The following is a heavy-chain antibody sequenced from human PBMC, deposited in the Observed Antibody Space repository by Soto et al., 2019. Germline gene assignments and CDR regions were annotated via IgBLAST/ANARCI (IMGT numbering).Heavy chain of an antibody. CDR2: IHSDGSST. Sequence: EVQLVESEGGLVQRGGSLRLSCAASGFTFNYYWMHWVRQDPGQGLVWVSHIHSDGSSTTYADSVKGRFTISRDNAKNTLYLQMNSLRAEDTAVYYCARGDKGGFDLWGQGTTVTVSS. J-gene: IGHJ3*01. V-gene: IGHV3-74*01. D-gene: IGHD2-21*02. CDR1: GFTFNYYW. CDR3: ARGDKGGFDL.